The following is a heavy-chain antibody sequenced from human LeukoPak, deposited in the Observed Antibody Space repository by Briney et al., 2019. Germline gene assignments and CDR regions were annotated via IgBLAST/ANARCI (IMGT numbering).Heavy chain of an antibody. V-gene: IGHV4-34*01. CDR2: INHSGST. D-gene: IGHD3-10*01. Sequence: PSETLSLTCAVYGGSFSGYYWSWIRQPPGKGLEWIGEINHSGSTNYNPSLKSRVTISVDTSKTQFSLKLSSVTAADTAVYYCARVVYSGSWGYFDYWGQGALVTVSS. CDR1: GGSFSGYY. CDR3: ARVVYSGSWGYFDY. J-gene: IGHJ4*02.